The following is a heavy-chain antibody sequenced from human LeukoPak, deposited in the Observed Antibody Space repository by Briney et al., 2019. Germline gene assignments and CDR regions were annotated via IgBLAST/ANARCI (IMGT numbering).Heavy chain of an antibody. J-gene: IGHJ4*02. CDR3: ARGSSGWSFDY. CDR1: GGSMSSYY. D-gene: IGHD6-19*01. CDR2: IYYSGST. Sequence: PSETLSLTCTVSGGSMSSYYWSWIRQPPGKGLEWIGCIYYSGSTNYNPSLKSRVTISVDTSKNQFSLKLSSVTAADTAVYYCARGSSGWSFDYWGQGTLVTVSS. V-gene: IGHV4-59*01.